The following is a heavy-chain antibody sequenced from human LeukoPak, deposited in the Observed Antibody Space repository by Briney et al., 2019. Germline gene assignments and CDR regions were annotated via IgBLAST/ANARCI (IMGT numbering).Heavy chain of an antibody. V-gene: IGHV3-7*01. D-gene: IGHD6-13*01. CDR1: GFTFSSYW. CDR2: IKQDGSEK. J-gene: IGHJ4*02. CDR3: GSIGSSWYEDY. Sequence: GRSLRLSCAASGFTFSSYWMSWVRQAPGKGLEWVANIKQDGSEKYYVDSVKGRFTISRDNAKNSLYLQMNSLRAEDTAVYYCGSIGSSWYEDYCGQGTLVTVSS.